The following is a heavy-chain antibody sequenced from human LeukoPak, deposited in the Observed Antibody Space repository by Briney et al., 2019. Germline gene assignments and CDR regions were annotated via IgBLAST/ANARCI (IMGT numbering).Heavy chain of an antibody. CDR2: ISSSGSTK. D-gene: IGHD6-19*01. V-gene: IGHV3-48*03. Sequence: GGSLTLSCAPSGFTFSSYQINWARHAPGKGLEWVSYISSSGSTKYYAVSVKGRFTISRENAKNSLYLQMNSLRAEDTVVYYCGRASRGSGWRDWFDRWGEGTLVTVS. CDR3: GRASRGSGWRDWFDR. CDR1: GFTFSSYQ. J-gene: IGHJ5*02.